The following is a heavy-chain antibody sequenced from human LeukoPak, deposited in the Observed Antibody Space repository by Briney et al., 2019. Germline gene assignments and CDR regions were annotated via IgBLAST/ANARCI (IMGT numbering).Heavy chain of an antibody. D-gene: IGHD1-26*01. CDR3: TREDRPYCPFAY. CDR1: GGSIDITNY. CDR2: IAHDGTT. J-gene: IGHJ4*02. Sequence: SETLSLTCGVSGGSIDITNYWSWVRRAPGKGLEWIGEIAHDGTTNYNPSLRSRVAMSFDRANNQFSLSLTSVTAADTAVYYCTREDRPYCPFAYWGQGVLVTVSS. V-gene: IGHV4-4*02.